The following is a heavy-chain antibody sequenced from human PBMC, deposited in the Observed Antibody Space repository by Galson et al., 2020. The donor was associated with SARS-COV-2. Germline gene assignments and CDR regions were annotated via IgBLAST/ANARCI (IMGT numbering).Heavy chain of an antibody. CDR1: GGSINSGDYY. V-gene: IGHV4-31*03. D-gene: IGHD1-26*01. CDR3: ARLRQTRQLVGAADN. J-gene: IGHJ4*02. Sequence: SETLSLTCSVSGGSINSGDYYWSWIRQLPGKGLEWIGYIYYSGSTYYNPSLKSRVAISIDTSKNQFSLRLTSVNAADTAVYYCARLRQTRQLVGAADNWGQGTLVTVSS. CDR2: IYYSGST.